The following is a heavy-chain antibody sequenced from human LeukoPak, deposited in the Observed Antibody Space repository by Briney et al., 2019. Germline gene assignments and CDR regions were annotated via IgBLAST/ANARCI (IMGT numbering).Heavy chain of an antibody. D-gene: IGHD2-15*01. V-gene: IGHV1-2*02. J-gene: IGHJ5*02. Sequence: ASVKVSCKASGYTFTGYYIHWVRQAPGHGLERMGRINPNSGDTNFAQKFQGRVTMSRDTSITTAYMELTRLRSDDTAVYYCARDREPIVVVGNNWFDPWGQGTLVTVSS. CDR3: ARDREPIVVVGNNWFDP. CDR1: GYTFTGYY. CDR2: INPNSGDT.